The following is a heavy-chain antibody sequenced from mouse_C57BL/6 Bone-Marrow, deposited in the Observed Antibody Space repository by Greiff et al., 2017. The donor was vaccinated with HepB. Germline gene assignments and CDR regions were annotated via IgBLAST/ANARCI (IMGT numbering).Heavy chain of an antibody. CDR2: ISSGGSYT. CDR1: GFTFSSYG. V-gene: IGHV5-6*01. D-gene: IGHD3-1*01. Sequence: VQLQQSGGDLVKPGGSLKLSCAASGFTFSSYGMSWVRQTPDKRLEWVATISSGGSYTYYPDSVKGRFTISRDNAKNTLFLQMTSLRSEDTAMYYSLLGFAYWGQGTLVTVSA. CDR3: LLGFAY. J-gene: IGHJ3*01.